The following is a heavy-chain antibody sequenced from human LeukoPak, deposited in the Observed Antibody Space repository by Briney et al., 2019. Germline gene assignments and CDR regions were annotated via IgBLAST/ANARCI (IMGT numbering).Heavy chain of an antibody. D-gene: IGHD3-10*01. CDR3: ARQTYYYGSGRPDAFDI. J-gene: IGHJ3*02. Sequence: GGSLRLSCAASGFIFSSYPMSWVRQAPGKGLEWVSGVGASGGAYYADSVKGRFTISRDNSKNTLYLQMNSLRAEDTAVYYCARQTYYYGSGRPDAFDIWGQGTMVTVSS. CDR1: GFIFSSYP. V-gene: IGHV3-23*01. CDR2: VGASGGA.